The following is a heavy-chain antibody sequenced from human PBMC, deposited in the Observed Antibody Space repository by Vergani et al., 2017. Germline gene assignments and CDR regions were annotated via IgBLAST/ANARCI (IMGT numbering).Heavy chain of an antibody. Sequence: EVQLVESGGGLVQPGGSLRLSCAASGFPFSSYWMSWVRQAPGKGLEWVANIKQDGSEKYYVDSVKGRFTISRDNAKNSLYLQMNSLRAEDTAVYYCARGASLSWYYYGMDVWGQGTTVTVSS. CDR2: IKQDGSEK. CDR1: GFPFSSYW. CDR3: ARGASLSWYYYGMDV. V-gene: IGHV3-7*03. J-gene: IGHJ6*02.